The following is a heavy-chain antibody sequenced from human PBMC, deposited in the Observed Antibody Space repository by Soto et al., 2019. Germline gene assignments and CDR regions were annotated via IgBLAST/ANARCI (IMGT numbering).Heavy chain of an antibody. Sequence: SETLSLTCAVSGAYMRNDYYYWSWVRQKPGKGLEWIGYIYYSGSTNYNPSLKSRVTISVDTSKNQFSLKLSSVTAADTAVYYCARRYGYAFDIWGQGTMVTVSS. V-gene: IGHV4-61*01. D-gene: IGHD4-17*01. CDR2: IYYSGST. CDR3: ARRYGYAFDI. CDR1: GAYMRNDYYY. J-gene: IGHJ3*02.